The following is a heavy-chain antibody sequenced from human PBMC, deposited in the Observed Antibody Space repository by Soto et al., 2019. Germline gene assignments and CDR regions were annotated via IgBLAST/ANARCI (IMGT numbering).Heavy chain of an antibody. Sequence: GGSLRLSCAASGFTFDDYAMHWVRQAPGKGLEWVSGISWNSGSIGYADSVKGRFTISRDNAKNSLYLQMNSLRAEDTALYYCAKELTGTTPTGYYYYYMDVWGKGTTVTVSS. CDR1: GFTFDDYA. D-gene: IGHD1-7*01. V-gene: IGHV3-9*01. CDR3: AKELTGTTPTGYYYYYMDV. CDR2: ISWNSGSI. J-gene: IGHJ6*03.